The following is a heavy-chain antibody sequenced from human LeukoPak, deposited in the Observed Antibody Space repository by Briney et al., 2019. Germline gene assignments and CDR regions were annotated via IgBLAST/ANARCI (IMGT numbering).Heavy chain of an antibody. J-gene: IGHJ4*02. V-gene: IGHV3-7*01. CDR2: IKPDGSEK. CDR1: GFTFSSHW. D-gene: IGHD3-22*01. Sequence: GESLRLSCAASGFTFSSHWMSWVRQAPGKGLEWVGNIKPDGSEKYYVDSLKGRLIISRDNAKNSLYLQMNSLRAEDVAVYYCAKYFYDGSGTHYFDYWGQGTPVTVSS. CDR3: AKYFYDGSGTHYFDY.